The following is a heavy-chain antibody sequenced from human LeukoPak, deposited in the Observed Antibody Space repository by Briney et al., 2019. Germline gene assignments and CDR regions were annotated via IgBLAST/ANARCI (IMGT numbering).Heavy chain of an antibody. CDR2: ISISGSKT. CDR1: GFTFSSYA. J-gene: IGHJ4*02. CDR3: ANEIRPNDY. V-gene: IGHV3-23*01. Sequence: GGSLRLSCAASGFTFSSYAMTWVRQAPGKGLEWVSAISISGSKTYYADSVKGRFTISRDNSKNTLYLQMNSLRAEDTAVYYCANEIRPNDYWGQGTQVTVSS. D-gene: IGHD4-17*01.